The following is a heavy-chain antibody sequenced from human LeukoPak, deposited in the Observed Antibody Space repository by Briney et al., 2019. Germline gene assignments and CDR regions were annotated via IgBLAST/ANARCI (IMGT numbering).Heavy chain of an antibody. Sequence: GASVKVSCKASGYTFTRYGITWVRQAPGQGLEWMGWINTYSGMTKYAQKFQGRVTMTTDTATTTADMELRSLRSDDAAVYYCARNLGSEIFDPWDSWGQGTLVSVSS. V-gene: IGHV1-18*01. D-gene: IGHD3-3*01. CDR3: ARNLGSEIFDPWDS. J-gene: IGHJ4*02. CDR2: INTYSGMT. CDR1: GYTFTRYG.